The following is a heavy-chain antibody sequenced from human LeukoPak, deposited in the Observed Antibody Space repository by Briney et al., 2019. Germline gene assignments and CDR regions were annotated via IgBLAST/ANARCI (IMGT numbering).Heavy chain of an antibody. D-gene: IGHD3-10*01. CDR3: AREGGYGSGFLAY. CDR2: IYYSGST. CDR1: GDSISSYY. V-gene: IGHV4-59*01. J-gene: IGHJ4*02. Sequence: SETLSLTCTVSGDSISSYYWSWIRQPPGKGLEWFGYIYYSGSTTYNPSLKSRVTISVDTSKNQFSLRLSSVTAADTAVYYCAREGGYGSGFLAYWGQGALVTVSS.